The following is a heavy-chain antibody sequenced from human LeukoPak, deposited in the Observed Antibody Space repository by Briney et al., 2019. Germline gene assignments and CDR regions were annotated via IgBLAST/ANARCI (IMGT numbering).Heavy chain of an antibody. D-gene: IGHD3-3*01. V-gene: IGHV1-69*05. Sequence: SVKVSCKASGGTFSSFAISWVRQAPGQGLEWMGGIIPIFGTANYAQKFQGRVTITTDESTSTAYMELSSLRSENTAAYCCARDAQYYDFWSGYYTNWFDPWGQGTLVTVSS. CDR2: IIPIFGTA. J-gene: IGHJ5*02. CDR3: ARDAQYYDFWSGYYTNWFDP. CDR1: GGTFSSFA.